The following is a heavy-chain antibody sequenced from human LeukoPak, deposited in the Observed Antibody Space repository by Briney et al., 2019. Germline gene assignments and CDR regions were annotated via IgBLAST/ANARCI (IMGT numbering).Heavy chain of an antibody. CDR2: IYYSGST. D-gene: IGHD1-26*01. CDR1: GGSISSYY. V-gene: IGHV4-59*01. J-gene: IGHJ4*02. Sequence: SETLSLTCTVSGGSISSYYWSWIRQPPGKGLEWIGYIYYSGSTNYNPSLKSRVTISVDTSKNQFSLKLSSVTAADTAVYYCATLYSGSFYYFDYWGQGTLVTVSS. CDR3: ATLYSGSFYYFDY.